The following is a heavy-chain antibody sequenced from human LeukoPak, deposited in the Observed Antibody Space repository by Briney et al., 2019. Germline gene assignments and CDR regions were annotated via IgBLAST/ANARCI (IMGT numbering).Heavy chain of an antibody. V-gene: IGHV1-46*01. Sequence: ASVKVSCKASGYTVTSYYMHWVRQAPGQGLEWMGIINPSGGSTSYAQKFQGRVTMTRDMSTSTVYVELSSLRSEDTAVYYCARDESGWSAFDIWGQGTMVTVSS. J-gene: IGHJ3*02. CDR3: ARDESGWSAFDI. D-gene: IGHD2-15*01. CDR1: GYTVTSYY. CDR2: INPSGGST.